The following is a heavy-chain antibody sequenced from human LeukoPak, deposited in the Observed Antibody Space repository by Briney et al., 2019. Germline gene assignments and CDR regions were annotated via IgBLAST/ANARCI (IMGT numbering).Heavy chain of an antibody. J-gene: IGHJ4*02. Sequence: GGSLRLSCAASGFTVSSNYMSWVRQAPGKGLEWVSVIYSGGSTYYAEAVKGRFTISRDNSKNTLYLQMNSRRAEDTAVVYCARGYGYSDIDYWGQGTLVTVSS. CDR1: GFTVSSNY. CDR2: IYSGGST. CDR3: ARGYGYSDIDY. D-gene: IGHD5-18*01. V-gene: IGHV3-53*01.